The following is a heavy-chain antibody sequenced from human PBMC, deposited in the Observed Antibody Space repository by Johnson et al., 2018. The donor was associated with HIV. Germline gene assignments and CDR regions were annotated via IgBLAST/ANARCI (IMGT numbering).Heavy chain of an antibody. D-gene: IGHD6-13*01. CDR3: AKEPYSSSWYGAFDI. J-gene: IGHJ3*02. V-gene: IGHV3-30*02. CDR1: GFTFSNYG. Sequence: QMQLVESGGVLVQPGGSLRLSCAASGFTFSNYGIHWVRQAPGKGLEWVAFIRFDGFNKYYADSVKGRFTISRDNSKNTLYLQMNSLRAEDTAVYYCAKEPYSSSWYGAFDIWGQGTMVTVSS. CDR2: IRFDGFNK.